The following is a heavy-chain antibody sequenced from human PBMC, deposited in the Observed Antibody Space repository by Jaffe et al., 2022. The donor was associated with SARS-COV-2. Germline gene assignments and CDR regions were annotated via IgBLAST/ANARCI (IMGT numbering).Heavy chain of an antibody. CDR2: IYYSGST. CDR3: ARAVSGRPAATYDFWSGYYTPPDY. V-gene: IGHV4-30-4*01. CDR1: GGSISSGDYY. J-gene: IGHJ4*02. D-gene: IGHD3-3*01. Sequence: QVQLQESGPGLVKPSQTLSLTCTVSGGSISSGDYYWSWIRQPPGKGLEWIGYIYYSGSTYYNPSLKSRVTISVDTSKNQFSLKLSSVTAADTAVYYCARAVSGRPAATYDFWSGYYTPPDYWGQGTLVTVSS.